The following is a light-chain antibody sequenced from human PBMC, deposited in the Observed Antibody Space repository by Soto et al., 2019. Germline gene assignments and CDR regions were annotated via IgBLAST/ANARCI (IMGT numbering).Light chain of an antibody. CDR3: QQSSNWPPAVT. CDR2: DAS. V-gene: IGKV3-11*01. Sequence: EIVLTQSPATLSLSPGERATLSRRASQSVSSYLAWYQQKPGQAPRLLIYDASNRATGIPARFSGSGSGTDFTLTISSLEPEDFAVYYCQQSSNWPPAVTFGQGTKVDIK. CDR1: QSVSSY. J-gene: IGKJ1*01.